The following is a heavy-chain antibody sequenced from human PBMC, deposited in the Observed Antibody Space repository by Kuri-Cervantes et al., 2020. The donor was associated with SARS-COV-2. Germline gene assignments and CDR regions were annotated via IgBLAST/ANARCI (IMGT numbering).Heavy chain of an antibody. CDR2: ISAYNGST. Sequence: ASVKVSCKASGYTFTSYGISWVRQAPGQGLEWMGWISAYNGSTNYAQKLQGRVTMTTDTSTSTAYMELRSLRSDDTAVYYCARDVAPTILWFGEFPPSGNYWGQGTLVTVSS. V-gene: IGHV1-18*01. CDR1: GYTFTSYG. J-gene: IGHJ4*02. D-gene: IGHD3-10*01. CDR3: ARDVAPTILWFGEFPPSGNY.